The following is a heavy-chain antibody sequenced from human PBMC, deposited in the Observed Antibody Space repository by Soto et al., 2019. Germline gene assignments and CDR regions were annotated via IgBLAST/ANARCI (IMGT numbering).Heavy chain of an antibody. V-gene: IGHV2-26*01. CDR3: ARTNMVRGVIWFDP. CDR2: IFSNDEK. D-gene: IGHD3-10*01. Sequence: VTLKESGPVLVKPTETLTLTCTVSGFSLSNSRMCVKWIRQRQGKALEWLAHIFSNDEKSYSTSLKSRLTISKDTSKSPVVLTMTDMDPVDTATYYCARTNMVRGVIWFDPWGQGTLVTVSS. CDR1: GFSLSNSRMC. J-gene: IGHJ5*02.